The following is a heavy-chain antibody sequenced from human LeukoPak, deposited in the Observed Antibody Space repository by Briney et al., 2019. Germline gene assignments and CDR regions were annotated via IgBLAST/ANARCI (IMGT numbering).Heavy chain of an antibody. CDR3: ARVAPNWFDP. CDR1: GFTFSDYY. CDR2: VSSSGSTI. D-gene: IGHD2-21*01. V-gene: IGHV3-11*04. J-gene: IGHJ5*02. Sequence: GGSLRLSCAASGFTFSDYYMSWIRLAPGNGLEWVSYVSSSGSTINYADSVKGRFTISRDNAKKSLYLQMNSLRAEDTAVYYCARVAPNWFDPWGQGTLVTVSS.